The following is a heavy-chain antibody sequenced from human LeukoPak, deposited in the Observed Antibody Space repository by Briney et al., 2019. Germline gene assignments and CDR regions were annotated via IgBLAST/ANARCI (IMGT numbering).Heavy chain of an antibody. J-gene: IGHJ4*02. V-gene: IGHV3-20*04. CDR2: INWNGGST. D-gene: IGHD6-19*01. Sequence: GGSLRLSCVVSGFGFSDSYMTWIRQAPGKGLEWVSGINWNGGSTGYADSVKGRFTISRDNSKNTLYLQMNSLRAEDTAVYYCAKGVAVAGRTFLFDYWGQGTLVTVSS. CDR3: AKGVAVAGRTFLFDY. CDR1: GFGFSDSY.